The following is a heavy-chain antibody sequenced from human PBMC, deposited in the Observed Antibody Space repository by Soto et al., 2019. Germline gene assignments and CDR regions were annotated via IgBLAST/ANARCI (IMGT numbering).Heavy chain of an antibody. CDR2: INPSGGST. V-gene: IGHV1-46*01. CDR1: GYTFTSYY. CDR3: ARDRYDILTGYYTWLY. Sequence: ASVKVSCKASGYTFTSYYMHWVRQAPGQGLEWMGIINPSGGSTSYAQKFQGRVTMTRDTSTSTVYMELSSLRSEDTAEYYCARDRYDILTGYYTWLYWGQGTLVTVS. J-gene: IGHJ4*02. D-gene: IGHD3-9*01.